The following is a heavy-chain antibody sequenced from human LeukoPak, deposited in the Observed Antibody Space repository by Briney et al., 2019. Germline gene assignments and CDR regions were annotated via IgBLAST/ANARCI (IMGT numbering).Heavy chain of an antibody. Sequence: ALRRLSSKVAGSTLTALAMQSVRQAPGKGLEWGWGFDPEDGETIYAQKFQGRVTMTEDTSTDTAYMELSSLRSEDTAVYYCARDPETANAELPYFDYWGQGTLVTVSS. J-gene: IGHJ4*02. CDR1: GSTLTALA. V-gene: IGHV1-24*01. CDR3: ARDPETANAELPYFDY. CDR2: FDPEDGET. D-gene: IGHD1-14*01.